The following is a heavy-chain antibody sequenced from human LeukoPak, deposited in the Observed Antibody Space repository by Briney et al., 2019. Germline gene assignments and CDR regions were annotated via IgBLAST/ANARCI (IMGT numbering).Heavy chain of an antibody. D-gene: IGHD3-3*01. Sequence: ASVTVSCTASGGTFSSYAISWVRQAPGQGLEWMGGIIPIFGTANYAQKFQGRVTITADESTSTAYMELSSLRSEDTAVYYCATYYDFWSGLRGYYYYGMDVWGQGTTVTVSS. J-gene: IGHJ6*02. CDR2: IIPIFGTA. V-gene: IGHV1-69*13. CDR3: ATYYDFWSGLRGYYYYGMDV. CDR1: GGTFSSYA.